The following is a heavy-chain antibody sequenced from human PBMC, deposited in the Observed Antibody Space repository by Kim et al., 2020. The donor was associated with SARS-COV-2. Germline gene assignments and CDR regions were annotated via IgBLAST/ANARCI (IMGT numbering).Heavy chain of an antibody. V-gene: IGHV3-73*01. CDR1: GVTFSDSD. Sequence: GGSLRLSCAASGVTFSDSDIHRVRQASGKGLEWVGRIRSKANTDATSSNTDATSYAASVNGRFNISRDDSKSTAYLQMNSLKTEDTAVYYCARTPYCYDSSGYQSWGQGTLVTVSS. J-gene: IGHJ4*02. CDR2: IRSKANTDATSSNTDAT. CDR3: ARTPYCYDSSGYQS. D-gene: IGHD3-22*01.